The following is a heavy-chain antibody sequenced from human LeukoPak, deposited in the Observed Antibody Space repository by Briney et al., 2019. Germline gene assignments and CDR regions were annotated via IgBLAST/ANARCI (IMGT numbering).Heavy chain of an antibody. J-gene: IGHJ4*02. CDR1: GGSISSGSYH. CDR3: ASPPAGYSSSWYGN. V-gene: IGHV4-61*02. Sequence: SETLSLTCTVSGGSISSGSYHWSWIRPPAGKGLEWIGRIYTSGSTNYNPSLKSRVTISVDTSKNQFSLKLSSVTAADTAVYYCASPPAGYSSSWYGNWGQGTLVTVSS. D-gene: IGHD6-13*01. CDR2: IYTSGST.